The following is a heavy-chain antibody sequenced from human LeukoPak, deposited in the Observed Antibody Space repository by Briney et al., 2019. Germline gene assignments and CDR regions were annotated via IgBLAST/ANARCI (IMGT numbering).Heavy chain of an antibody. CDR2: IYHSGST. D-gene: IGHD3-16*02. Sequence: SETLSLTCTVSGYSISSGYYWGWIRQPPGKGLEWIGSIYHSGSTYYNPSLKSRVTISVDTSKSQFSLKLSSVTAADTAVYYCARAYYDYVWGSYRVNLFDYWGQGTLVTVSS. CDR3: ARAYYDYVWGSYRVNLFDY. J-gene: IGHJ4*02. CDR1: GYSISSGYY. V-gene: IGHV4-38-2*02.